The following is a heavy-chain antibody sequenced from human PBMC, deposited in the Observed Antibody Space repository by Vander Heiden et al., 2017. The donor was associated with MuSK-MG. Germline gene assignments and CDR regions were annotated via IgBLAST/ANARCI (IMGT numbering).Heavy chain of an antibody. Sequence: AQLLESGGAMVQSGGSLRISFAALGLTFSNYAVNSLRHEPGKGLEWVSGIRKKDETTYDADSVKGRFTISRDNSKNTVYLQMSSLRADDTALYYCAKSRPDTFYRGSDYWGQGTLVTVSS. V-gene: IGHV3-23*01. CDR3: AKSRPDTFYRGSDY. J-gene: IGHJ4*02. D-gene: IGHD3-10*01. CDR2: IRKKDETT. CDR1: GLTFSNYA.